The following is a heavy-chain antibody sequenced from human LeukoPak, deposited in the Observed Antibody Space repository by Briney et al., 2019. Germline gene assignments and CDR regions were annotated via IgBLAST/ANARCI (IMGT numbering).Heavy chain of an antibody. Sequence: GGSLRLSCVASGFTFSNYAMSWVRQAPGKGPEWVSAITGSGTSTYYADSLKGRFTISRDNSKNTVFLQMNSLRHEDTAIYYCVIWGDYDVLTGYYVPDYWGQGTLVTVSS. CDR2: ITGSGTST. D-gene: IGHD3-9*01. V-gene: IGHV3-23*01. CDR1: GFTFSNYA. J-gene: IGHJ4*02. CDR3: VIWGDYDVLTGYYVPDY.